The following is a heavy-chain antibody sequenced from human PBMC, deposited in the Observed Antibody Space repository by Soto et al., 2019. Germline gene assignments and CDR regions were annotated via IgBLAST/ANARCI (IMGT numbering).Heavy chain of an antibody. D-gene: IGHD1-1*01. CDR1: GFTFSDFY. Sequence: QVQLVESGGGLVKPGGSLRLSCAASGFTFSDFYMSWIRQAPGKGLEWISYISSGSTNIFYADSVKGRFTVSRDNAKNSVYLQMDSLRAEATAVYYCARDRNAAGSDYWGQGTLVTVSS. CDR3: ARDRNAAGSDY. J-gene: IGHJ4*02. CDR2: ISSGSTNI. V-gene: IGHV3-11*01.